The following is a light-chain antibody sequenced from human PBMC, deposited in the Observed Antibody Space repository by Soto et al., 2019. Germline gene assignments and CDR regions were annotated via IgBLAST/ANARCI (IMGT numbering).Light chain of an antibody. J-gene: IGLJ3*02. Sequence: QSALTQPASVSGSPGQSITISCTGTSSDVGTYNFVSWYQQHPGTVPKLIIFDVSTRPSGVSHRFSGSKSGNTASLTISGLQAEDEADYYCSSYTSSSALVVFGGGNKLTVL. V-gene: IGLV2-14*03. CDR2: DVS. CDR1: SSDVGTYNF. CDR3: SSYTSSSALVV.